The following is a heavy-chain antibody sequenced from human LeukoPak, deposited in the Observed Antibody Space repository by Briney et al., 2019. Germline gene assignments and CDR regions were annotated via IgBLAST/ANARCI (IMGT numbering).Heavy chain of an antibody. Sequence: SGGSLRLSCAASGFTFDDYGMSWVRQAPGKGLEWVSGINWNGGSTGYADSVKGRFTISRDNAKNSLYPQMNSLRAEDTALYYCARDLLGSSSWSVGGNYWGQGTLVTVSS. J-gene: IGHJ4*02. CDR1: GFTFDDYG. D-gene: IGHD6-13*01. CDR2: INWNGGST. V-gene: IGHV3-20*04. CDR3: ARDLLGSSSWSVGGNY.